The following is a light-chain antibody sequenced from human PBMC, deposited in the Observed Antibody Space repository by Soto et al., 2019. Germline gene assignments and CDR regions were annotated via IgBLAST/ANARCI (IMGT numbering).Light chain of an antibody. V-gene: IGKV1-39*01. Sequence: DIQMTQSPSSLSASVGDRVTITCRASQSISSYLNWYQQKPGKAPNLLIYAASSLQSGVPSRFSGSGSATYFTLTISSLQPEDFATYYCQQSYNSSWTFGQGTTVEIK. CDR2: AAS. J-gene: IGKJ1*01. CDR1: QSISSY. CDR3: QQSYNSSWT.